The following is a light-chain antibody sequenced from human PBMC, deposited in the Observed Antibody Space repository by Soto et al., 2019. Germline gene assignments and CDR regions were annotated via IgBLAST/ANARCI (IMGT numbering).Light chain of an antibody. J-gene: IGKJ1*01. V-gene: IGKV3D-15*01. CDR2: GAS. CDR3: QQYNNWPQT. CDR1: QSVSSN. Sequence: EIVMTQSPATLSVSPGERATLSCRASQSVSSNVAWYQQIPGQAPRLLISGASRRAAGIPARFSGSGSGTEFTLTISSLQSEDFAVYYCQQYNNWPQTFGQGTKVDIK.